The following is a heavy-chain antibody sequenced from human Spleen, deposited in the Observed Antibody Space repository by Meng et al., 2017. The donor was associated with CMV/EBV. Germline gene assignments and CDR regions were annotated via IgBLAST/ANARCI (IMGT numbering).Heavy chain of an antibody. Sequence: SETLSLTCTMSGGSISSYYWSWIRQPPGKGLEWIGHIYYSGSTNSNPSLRGRVTISLDTSKNHFSLKLRSVTAADTAVYYGASAEYSTGGMNVWGQGTTVTVSS. CDR1: GGSISSYY. CDR3: ASAEYSTGGMNV. D-gene: IGHD6-6*01. CDR2: IYYSGST. V-gene: IGHV4-59*01. J-gene: IGHJ6*02.